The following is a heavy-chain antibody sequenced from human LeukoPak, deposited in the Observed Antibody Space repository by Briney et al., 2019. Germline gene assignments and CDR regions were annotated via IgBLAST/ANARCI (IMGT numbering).Heavy chain of an antibody. CDR1: GFTFSTYS. Sequence: NTGGSLRLSCAASGFTFSTYSMNWVRQAPGKGLEWVSSISSSSGFIYHADSVRGRFTISRDNAKNSLFLQMNSLRAEDTAVYYCSRTYCSTTNCPVAMDVWGQGTTVTVSS. V-gene: IGHV3-21*01. D-gene: IGHD2-2*01. J-gene: IGHJ6*02. CDR3: SRTYCSTTNCPVAMDV. CDR2: ISSSSGFI.